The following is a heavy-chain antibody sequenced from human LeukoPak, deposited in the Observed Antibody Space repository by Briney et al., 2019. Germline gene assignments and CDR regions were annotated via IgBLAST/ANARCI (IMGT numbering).Heavy chain of an antibody. CDR2: ISSSGSTI. CDR1: GFTFSDCY. V-gene: IGHV3-11*04. Sequence: PGGSLRLSCAASGFTFSDCYMSWIRQAPGKGLEWVSYISSSGSTIYYADSVKGRFTISRDNAKNSLYLQMNSLRAEDTAVYYCARYYDFWSGYSVSGYYYMDVWGKGTTVTVSS. CDR3: ARYYDFWSGYSVSGYYYMDV. D-gene: IGHD3-3*01. J-gene: IGHJ6*03.